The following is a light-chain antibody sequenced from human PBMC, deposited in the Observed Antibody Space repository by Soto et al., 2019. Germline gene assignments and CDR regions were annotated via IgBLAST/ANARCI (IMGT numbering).Light chain of an antibody. Sequence: QSALTQPASVSGSPGQSITISCTGTSGDVGGYNYVSWYQQHPGKAPKLMIYEVSHRPSGVSNRFSGSKSGNTASLTISGLQAEDEADYFCSSYTSINTLLFGGGTKLTVL. CDR3: SSYTSINTLL. V-gene: IGLV2-14*01. CDR2: EVS. J-gene: IGLJ2*01. CDR1: SGDVGGYNY.